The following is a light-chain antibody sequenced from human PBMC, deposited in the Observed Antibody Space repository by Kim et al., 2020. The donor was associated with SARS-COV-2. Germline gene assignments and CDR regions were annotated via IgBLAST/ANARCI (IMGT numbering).Light chain of an antibody. CDR2: DVN. CDR3: SSYTRSTTSYV. J-gene: IGLJ1*01. Sequence: QSSTISVTRPSRDVGSNNYVYCYQQHPGKAPKLIIYDVNHRPSGVSNRFSGSKSGNTASLTISGLQAEDEADYYCSSYTRSTTSYVFGTGTKVTVL. CDR1: SRDVGSNNY. V-gene: IGLV2-14*03.